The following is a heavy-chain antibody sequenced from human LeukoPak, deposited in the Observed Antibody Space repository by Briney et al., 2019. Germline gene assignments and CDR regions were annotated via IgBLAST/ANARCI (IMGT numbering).Heavy chain of an antibody. Sequence: SETLSLTCIVSGGSISTSAYYWGWIRQPPGEGLQWIGSIYYSGNTYYNSSLKSRVTISVDTSTSQFSLKLSFVTAADTAVYYCARSDYHGSGSHTVFDAFDIWGQGTRVTVSS. V-gene: IGHV4-39*07. CDR1: GGSISTSAYY. CDR3: ARSDYHGSGSHTVFDAFDI. J-gene: IGHJ3*02. CDR2: IYYSGNT. D-gene: IGHD3-10*01.